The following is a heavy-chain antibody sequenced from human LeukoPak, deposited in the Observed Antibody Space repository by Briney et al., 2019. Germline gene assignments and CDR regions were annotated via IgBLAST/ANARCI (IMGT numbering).Heavy chain of an antibody. V-gene: IGHV4-34*01. CDR2: INHSGST. Sequence: SETLSLTGAVYGGSFSGYYWSWIRQPPGKGLEWIGEINHSGSTNYNPSLKSRVTISVDTSKNQFSLKLSSVTAADTAVYYCARWDDSAWGFGNWGPGPLVTVSS. J-gene: IGHJ4*02. D-gene: IGHD6-19*01. CDR3: ARWDDSAWGFGN. CDR1: GGSFSGYY.